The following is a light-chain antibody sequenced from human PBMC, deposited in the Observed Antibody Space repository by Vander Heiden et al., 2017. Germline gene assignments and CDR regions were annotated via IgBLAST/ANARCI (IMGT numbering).Light chain of an antibody. CDR1: QSLLHSNGYNY. Sequence: DTVMTQSPLSLPVTPGEPASISCRSSQSLLHSNGYNYLDWYLQKPGQSPQLLIYLGSNRASGVPDRFSGSGSGTDFTLKISRGEAEDVGVYYCMQALQTPQLTFGGGTKVEIK. J-gene: IGKJ4*01. CDR3: MQALQTPQLT. V-gene: IGKV2-28*01. CDR2: LGS.